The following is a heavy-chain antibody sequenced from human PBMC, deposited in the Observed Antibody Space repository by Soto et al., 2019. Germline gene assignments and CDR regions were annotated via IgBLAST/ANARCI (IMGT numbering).Heavy chain of an antibody. J-gene: IGHJ4*02. CDR1: GGSISSSSYY. CDR2: IYYSGST. V-gene: IGHV4-39*01. CDR3: ARQKQVSIAARFDY. D-gene: IGHD6-6*01. Sequence: QLQLQESGPGLVKPSETLSLTCTVSGGSISSSSYYWGWIRQPPGKGLEWIGSIYYSGSTYYNPSLKSRVTISVDTSKNQFSLKRSSVTAADTAVYYCARQKQVSIAARFDYWGQGTLVTVSS.